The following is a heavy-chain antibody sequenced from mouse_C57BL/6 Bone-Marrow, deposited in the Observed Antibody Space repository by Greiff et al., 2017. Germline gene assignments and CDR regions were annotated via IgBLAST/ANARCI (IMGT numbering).Heavy chain of an antibody. V-gene: IGHV7-3*01. CDR3: ARLDCGIPGFAY. Sequence: EVQRVESGGGLVQPGGSLSLSCAASGFTFTDYYMSWVRQPPGKALEWLGFIRNKANGYTTEYSASVKGRFTISRDNSQSILYLQINALRAEDSATYYCARLDCGIPGFAYWGQGTLVTVSA. CDR1: GFTFTDYY. CDR2: IRNKANGYTT. J-gene: IGHJ3*01. D-gene: IGHD1-1*02.